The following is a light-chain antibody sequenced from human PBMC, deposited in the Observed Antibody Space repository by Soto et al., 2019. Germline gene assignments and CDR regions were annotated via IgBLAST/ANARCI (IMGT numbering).Light chain of an antibody. Sequence: DIQMTQSPATLSASPGDRVTISCRASQSVSDWLAWYHQKPGQAPKVLICDASSLQRGVPSRFSGSGSGTEFTLTIVRLEPQEFAMYYCQQYCLSVTFGQGTRLEIK. V-gene: IGKV1-5*01. J-gene: IGKJ5*01. CDR1: QSVSDW. CDR2: DAS. CDR3: QQYCLSVT.